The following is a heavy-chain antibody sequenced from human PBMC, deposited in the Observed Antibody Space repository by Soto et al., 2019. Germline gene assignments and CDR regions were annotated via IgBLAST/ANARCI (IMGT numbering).Heavy chain of an antibody. CDR3: ASSSSSPSHFDY. V-gene: IGHV1-69*13. Sequence: GASVKVSCKASGGTFSSYAISWVRQAPGQGLEWRGGIIPIFGTANYAQKFQGRVTITADESTSTAYMELSSLRSEDTAVYYCASSSSSPSHFDYWGQGTLVTVSS. CDR1: GGTFSSYA. J-gene: IGHJ4*02. CDR2: IIPIFGTA. D-gene: IGHD6-13*01.